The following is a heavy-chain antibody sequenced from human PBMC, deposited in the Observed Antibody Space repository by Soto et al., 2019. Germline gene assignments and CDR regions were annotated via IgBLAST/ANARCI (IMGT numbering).Heavy chain of an antibody. CDR2: INAGNGNT. J-gene: IGHJ5*02. CDR1: GYTFTSYA. D-gene: IGHD3-3*01. V-gene: IGHV1-3*01. CDR3: AREEARLYYDFWRGYYTDGFDT. Sequence: ASVKVSCKASGYTFTSYAMHWVRQAPGQRLEWMGWINAGNGNTKYSQKFQGRVTITRDTSASTAYMELSSLRSEDTAVYYCAREEARLYYDFWRGYYTDGFDTWGQGTLVTVSS.